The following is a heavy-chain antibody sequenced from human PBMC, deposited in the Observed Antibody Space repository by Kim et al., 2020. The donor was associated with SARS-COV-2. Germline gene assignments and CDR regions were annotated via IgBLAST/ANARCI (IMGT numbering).Heavy chain of an antibody. J-gene: IGHJ4*02. CDR1: GYTFSSYG. Sequence: ASVKVSCKASGYTFSSYGITWVRQAPGQGLEWMGWISAYNGNTNYAQNLQGRVTMTTDTSTSTAYMELRSLRSDDTAVYYCARDLGAPYYDFWSDYYPHNYWGQGTLVTVSS. V-gene: IGHV1-18*01. CDR2: ISAYNGNT. D-gene: IGHD3-3*01. CDR3: ARDLGAPYYDFWSDYYPHNY.